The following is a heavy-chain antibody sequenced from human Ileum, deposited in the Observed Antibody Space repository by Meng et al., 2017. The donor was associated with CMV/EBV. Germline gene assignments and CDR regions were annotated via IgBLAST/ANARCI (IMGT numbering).Heavy chain of an antibody. CDR1: GGTFSTYA. D-gene: IGHD1-26*01. CDR3: AGVLVGATGVDY. Sequence: SVKVSCKASGGTFSTYAIGWVRQAPGQGLEWMGGIVPNFGRPTYAQKFQGRVTITADKFTSTAYMELSSLKSDDTAVYYCAGVLVGATGVDYWGQGTLVTVSS. V-gene: IGHV1-69*06. J-gene: IGHJ4*02. CDR2: IVPNFGRP.